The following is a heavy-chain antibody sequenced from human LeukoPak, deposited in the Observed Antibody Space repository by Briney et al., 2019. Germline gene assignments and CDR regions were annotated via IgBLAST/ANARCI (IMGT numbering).Heavy chain of an antibody. Sequence: SVKVSCKASGGTFSSHAISWVRQAPGQGLEWMGGIIPIFGTANYAQKFQGRVTITTDESTSTAYMELSSLRSEDTAVYYCARASMRIAVAGGGFDYWGQGTLVTVSS. V-gene: IGHV1-69*05. D-gene: IGHD6-19*01. J-gene: IGHJ4*02. CDR2: IIPIFGTA. CDR3: ARASMRIAVAGGGFDY. CDR1: GGTFSSHA.